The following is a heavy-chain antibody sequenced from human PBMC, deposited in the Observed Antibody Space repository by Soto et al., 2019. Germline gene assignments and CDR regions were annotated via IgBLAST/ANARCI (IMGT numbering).Heavy chain of an antibody. CDR2: IYPSDSDT. CDR3: VRVSYSGYAPGY. D-gene: IGHD5-12*01. Sequence: GDCLKMSCKASGYSLNNYWICWVRQMPGKGLEWMGIIYPSDSDTRYSPSFQGQVTISADKSISTAYLQWSSLKASDTAMYYCVRVSYSGYAPGYWGQGTLVTVSS. J-gene: IGHJ4*02. CDR1: GYSLNNYW. V-gene: IGHV5-51*01.